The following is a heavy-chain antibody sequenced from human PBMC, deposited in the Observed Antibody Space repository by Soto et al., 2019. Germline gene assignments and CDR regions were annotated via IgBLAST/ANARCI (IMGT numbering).Heavy chain of an antibody. CDR1: GYTFTSYG. CDR3: AKQQLESNWFDP. Sequence: ASVKVSCKSSGYTFTSYGISWVRQAPGQGLEWMGWISAYNGNTNYAQKLQGRVTMTTDTSTSTAYMELRSLRSDDTAVYYCAKQQLESNWFDPWGQGTLVTVSS. V-gene: IGHV1-18*01. D-gene: IGHD6-13*01. CDR2: ISAYNGNT. J-gene: IGHJ5*02.